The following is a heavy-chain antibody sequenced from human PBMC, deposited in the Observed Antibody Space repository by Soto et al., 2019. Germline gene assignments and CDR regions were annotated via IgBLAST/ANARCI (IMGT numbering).Heavy chain of an antibody. Sequence: GGSLRLSCAASGFTFSSYAMSWVRQAPGKGLEWVSAISGSGGSTYYADSVKGRFTISRDNSKNTLYLQMNSLRAEDTAVYYCANDVVYYYGSGTPYFDYWGQGTLVTVSS. J-gene: IGHJ4*02. CDR2: ISGSGGST. CDR3: ANDVVYYYGSGTPYFDY. CDR1: GFTFSSYA. V-gene: IGHV3-23*01. D-gene: IGHD3-10*01.